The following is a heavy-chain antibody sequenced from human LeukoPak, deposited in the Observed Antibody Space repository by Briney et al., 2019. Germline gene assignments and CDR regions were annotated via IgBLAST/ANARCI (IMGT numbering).Heavy chain of an antibody. CDR3: ARQYSSTRPGDFDY. CDR2: IYYSGST. V-gene: IGHV4-39*01. D-gene: IGHD6-19*01. Sequence: PSETLSLTCTVSGGYISSSNYHWGWIRQPPGKGLEWIGSIYYSGSTYYNPSLKSRVTISVDTSKNQFSLKLTSVTAADTAIYYCARQYSSTRPGDFDYWGQGTLVTVSS. CDR1: GGYISSSNYH. J-gene: IGHJ4*02.